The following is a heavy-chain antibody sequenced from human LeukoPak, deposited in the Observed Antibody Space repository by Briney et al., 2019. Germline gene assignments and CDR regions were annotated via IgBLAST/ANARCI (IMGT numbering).Heavy chain of an antibody. J-gene: IGHJ5*02. V-gene: IGHV3-33*01. CDR2: IWYDGSKK. CDR3: ARDAYT. Sequence: PGASLRLSCAASGFTFSSYGMHWVRQAPGKGLEWVAVIWYDGSKKYYAESVKGRVTISRDNSKNTMYLQMNRLRAEDTDVYYCARDAYTWGQGNLVTVSS. CDR1: GFTFSSYG. D-gene: IGHD1-1*01.